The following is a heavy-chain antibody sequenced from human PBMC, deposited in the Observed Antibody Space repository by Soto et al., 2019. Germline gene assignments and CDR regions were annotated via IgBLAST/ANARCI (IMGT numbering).Heavy chain of an antibody. Sequence: EVQLVESGGGLVQPGGSLRLSCAASGFTLSSYWMHWVRQAPGKGLVWISRINIDGSSTSYADSVKGRFTFSRDNDKNPLYLQVNSLRAEDTAVYYCARSRDGYNFVGDSWGQVTLVTVSS. CDR1: GFTLSSYW. V-gene: IGHV3-74*01. J-gene: IGHJ4*02. D-gene: IGHD5-12*01. CDR3: ARSRDGYNFVGDS. CDR2: INIDGSST.